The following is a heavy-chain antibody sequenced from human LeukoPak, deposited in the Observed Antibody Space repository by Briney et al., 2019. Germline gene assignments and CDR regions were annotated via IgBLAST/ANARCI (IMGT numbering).Heavy chain of an antibody. CDR3: ARDNGSGWYGDYFDY. V-gene: IGHV3-11*01. J-gene: IGHJ4*02. Sequence: GGSLRLSCAASGFTFSDYYMSWIRQAPGKGLEWVSYISSSGSTIYYADSVKGRFTISRDNAMNSLYLQMNSLRAEDTAVYYCARDNGSGWYGDYFDYWGQGTLVTVSS. D-gene: IGHD6-19*01. CDR1: GFTFSDYY. CDR2: ISSSGSTI.